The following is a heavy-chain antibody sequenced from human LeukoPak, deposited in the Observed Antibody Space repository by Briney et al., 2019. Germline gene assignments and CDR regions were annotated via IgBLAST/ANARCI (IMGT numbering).Heavy chain of an antibody. CDR3: ARDGITMRILEY. CDR2: ITSSSIYK. Sequence: GGSLRLSCATTGFTFSRYNMNWVRQAPGKGLEWVSSITSSSIYKYYADSMKGRFTISRDNAKNSLYLQMDSLRAEDTAVYYCARDGITMRILEYWGQGTLVTVSS. J-gene: IGHJ4*02. CDR1: GFTFSRYN. V-gene: IGHV3-21*01. D-gene: IGHD3-10*01.